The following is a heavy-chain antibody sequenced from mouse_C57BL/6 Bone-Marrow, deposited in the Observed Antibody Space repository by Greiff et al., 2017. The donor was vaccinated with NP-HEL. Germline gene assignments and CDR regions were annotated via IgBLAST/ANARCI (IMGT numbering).Heavy chain of an antibody. J-gene: IGHJ2*01. V-gene: IGHV1-22*01. D-gene: IGHD1-1*01. Sequence: EVQLQQSGPELVKPGASVKMSCKASGYTFTDYNMHWVKQSHGKSLEWIGYINPNNGGTSYNQKFKGKATLTVNKSSSTAYMELRSLTSEDSAVYYCARNYGSSCFFDYWGQGTTLTVSS. CDR3: ARNYGSSCFFDY. CDR2: INPNNGGT. CDR1: GYTFTDYN.